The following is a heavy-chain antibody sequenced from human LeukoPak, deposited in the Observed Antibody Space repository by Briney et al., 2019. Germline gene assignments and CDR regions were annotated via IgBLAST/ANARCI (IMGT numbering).Heavy chain of an antibody. V-gene: IGHV1-2*02. CDR3: ARDVPDYYDSSGYRY. CDR1: GYTFTSYG. J-gene: IGHJ4*02. D-gene: IGHD3-22*01. CDR2: INPNSGGT. Sequence: ASVKVSCKASGYTFTSYGISWVRPAPGQGLEWMGWINPNSGGTNYAQKFQGRVTMTRDTSISTAYMELSRLRSDDTAVYYCARDVPDYYDSSGYRYWGQGTLVTVSS.